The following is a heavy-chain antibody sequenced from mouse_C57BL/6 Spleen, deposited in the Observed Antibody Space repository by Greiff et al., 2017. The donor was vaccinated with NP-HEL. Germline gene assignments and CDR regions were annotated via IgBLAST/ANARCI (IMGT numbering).Heavy chain of an antibody. CDR3: ARILITTGRDFDY. D-gene: IGHD1-1*01. J-gene: IGHJ2*01. Sequence: QVQLQQPGAELVKPGASVKMSCKASGYTFTSYWITWVKQRPGQGLEWIGDIYPGSGSTNYNEKFKSKATLTVDTSSSTAYMQLSSLTSEDSAVYYCARILITTGRDFDYWVQGTTLTVSS. CDR1: GYTFTSYW. V-gene: IGHV1-55*01. CDR2: IYPGSGST.